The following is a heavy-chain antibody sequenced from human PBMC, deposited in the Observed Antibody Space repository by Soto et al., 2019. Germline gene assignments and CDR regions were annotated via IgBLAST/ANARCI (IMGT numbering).Heavy chain of an antibody. CDR2: IYWHDDK. CDR1: GFSLSTSGMG. D-gene: IGHD3-10*01. V-gene: IGHV2-5*01. CDR3: VLRQRDSGPNGEY. Sequence: QITLKESGPTLVKPTETLTLTCTFSGFSLSTSGMGVGWIRQPPGKALEWLALIYWHDDKRYSPSLSNRLTVTKDDSKNQVVLTMTDMEPVDTATYYCVLRQRDSGPNGEYWGQGILVTVSS. J-gene: IGHJ4*02.